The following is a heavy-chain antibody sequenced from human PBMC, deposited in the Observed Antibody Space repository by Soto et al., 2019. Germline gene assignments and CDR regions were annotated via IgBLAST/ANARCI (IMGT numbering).Heavy chain of an antibody. CDR1: DGSSIGYY. V-gene: IGHV4-34*01. Sequence: SDPCSVVDGSSIGYYWSRISQNQGKGLEWIGEINQSGSTSYNTSLKSRGTISVDTSKNQFSLKLSSVTAADTAVCYCARGRFDILTSYYIRARYYCDYWGHGTLVTSPQ. J-gene: IGHJ4*01. CDR2: INQSGST. CDR3: ARGRFDILTSYYIRARYYCDY. D-gene: IGHD3-9*01.